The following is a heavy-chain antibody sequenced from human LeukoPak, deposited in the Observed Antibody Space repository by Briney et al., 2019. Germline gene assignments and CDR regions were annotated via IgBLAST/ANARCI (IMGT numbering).Heavy chain of an antibody. J-gene: IGHJ5*02. D-gene: IGHD3-10*01. V-gene: IGHV4-59*12. CDR1: GGSISSYY. CDR2: IYYSGST. CDR3: ARRPFGELNSNWFDP. Sequence: SETLSLTCTVSGGSISSYYWSWIRQPPGKGLEWIGYIYYSGSTNYNPSLKSRVTISVDTSKNQFSLKLSSVTAADTAVYYCARRPFGELNSNWFDPWGQGTLVTVSS.